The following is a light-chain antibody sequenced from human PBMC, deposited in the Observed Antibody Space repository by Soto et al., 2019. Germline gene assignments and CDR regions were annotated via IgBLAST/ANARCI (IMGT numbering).Light chain of an antibody. Sequence: QSALTQPPSASGSPGQSVTISCTGTSSDVGGYNYVSWYQQHPGKAPKLMIYEVSKRPSGVPDRFSGSKSGNTASLTVSGLQAEDEAYYYCSLYAGSLVVFGGGTKLTVL. V-gene: IGLV2-8*01. CDR2: EVS. CDR1: SSDVGGYNY. J-gene: IGLJ2*01. CDR3: SLYAGSLVV.